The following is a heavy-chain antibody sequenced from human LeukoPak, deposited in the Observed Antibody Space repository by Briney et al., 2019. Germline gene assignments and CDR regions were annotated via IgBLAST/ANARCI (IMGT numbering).Heavy chain of an antibody. J-gene: IGHJ4*02. Sequence: GGSLRLSCAASGFTFSSYWMSWVRQAPGKGLEWVANIKETGSEKNYLDSVKGRFTISRDNAKNSLYLQMDSLGAEDTALYYCAREGVPYVPGGDYWGQGTLVTVSS. D-gene: IGHD3-10*02. V-gene: IGHV3-7*01. CDR3: AREGVPYVPGGDY. CDR2: IKETGSEK. CDR1: GFTFSSYW.